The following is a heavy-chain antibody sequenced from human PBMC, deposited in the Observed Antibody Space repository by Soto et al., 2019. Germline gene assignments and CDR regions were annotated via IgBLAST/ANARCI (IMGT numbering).Heavy chain of an antibody. CDR2: CIPILGVV. Sequence: QVQLVQSGAEVKKPGSSVKVSCKASGGTFGSHTISWVRQAPGQGLEWMGRCIPILGVVKSAQKFQGRDTITADKSTRTAYMELTRLRSDDTAVYYCARVTTNYYYYYMDVWGKGTPVTVSS. J-gene: IGHJ6*03. CDR1: GGTFGSHT. V-gene: IGHV1-69*02. D-gene: IGHD1-1*01. CDR3: ARVTTNYYYYYMDV.